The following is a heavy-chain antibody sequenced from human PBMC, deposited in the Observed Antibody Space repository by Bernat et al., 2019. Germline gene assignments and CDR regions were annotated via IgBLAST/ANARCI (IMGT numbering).Heavy chain of an antibody. CDR2: ISRDGGST. V-gene: IGHV3-43*02. CDR3: AKDIGITVTGTTRFDY. CDR1: GFTFDDYA. D-gene: IGHD6-19*01. Sequence: EVQLVESGGGVVQPGGSLRLSCAASGFTFDDYAIHWVRQAPGKGLEWVSLISRDGGSTYYADSVKGRFTISRDNSKNSLYLQMNSLRTEDTALYYCAKDIGITVTGTTRFDYWGQGTLVTVSS. J-gene: IGHJ4*02.